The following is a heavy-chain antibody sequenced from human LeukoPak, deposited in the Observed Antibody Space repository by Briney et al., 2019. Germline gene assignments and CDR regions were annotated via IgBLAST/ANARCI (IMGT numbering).Heavy chain of an antibody. D-gene: IGHD2-15*01. CDR3: ARRCSGGSCYGYDAFDI. CDR2: MNPNSGNT. V-gene: IGHV1-8*03. J-gene: IGHJ3*02. Sequence: ASVKVSCKASGYTFTSYDINWVRQATGQGLEWMGWMNPNSGNTGYAQKFQGRVIITRNTSISTAYMELSSLRSEDTAVCYCARRCSGGSCYGYDAFDIWGQGTMVTVSS. CDR1: GYTFTSYD.